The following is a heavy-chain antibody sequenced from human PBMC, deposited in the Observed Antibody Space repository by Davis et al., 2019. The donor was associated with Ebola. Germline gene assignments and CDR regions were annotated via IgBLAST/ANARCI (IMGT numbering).Heavy chain of an antibody. D-gene: IGHD3-10*01. Sequence: GGSLRLSCAASGFTFDDYAMTWVRQAPGKGLEWVSGINWNGGSTGYADSVKGRFTISRDNAKNTLYLQMNSLRAEDTAVYYCARSLLWFGELSVYYFDYWGQGTLVTVSS. CDR2: INWNGGST. V-gene: IGHV3-20*04. CDR3: ARSLLWFGELSVYYFDY. CDR1: GFTFDDYA. J-gene: IGHJ4*02.